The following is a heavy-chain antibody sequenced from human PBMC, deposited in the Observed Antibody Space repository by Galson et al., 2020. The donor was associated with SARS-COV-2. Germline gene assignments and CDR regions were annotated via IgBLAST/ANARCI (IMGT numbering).Heavy chain of an antibody. D-gene: IGHD6-19*01. J-gene: IGHJ6*02. CDR1: GYTLTELS. CDR2: FDPEDGET. V-gene: IGHV1-24*01. Sequence: ASVTVSCKVSGYTLTELSMHWVRQAPGKGLEWMGGFDPEDGETIYAQKFQGRVTMTEDTSTDTAYMELSSLRSEDTAVYYCATAPAVAGTPGNYYYYYGMDVWGQGTTVTVSS. CDR3: ATAPAVAGTPGNYYYYYGMDV.